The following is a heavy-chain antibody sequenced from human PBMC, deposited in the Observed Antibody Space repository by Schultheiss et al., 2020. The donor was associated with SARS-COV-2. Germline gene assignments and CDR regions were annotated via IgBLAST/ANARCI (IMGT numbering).Heavy chain of an antibody. Sequence: GGSLRLSCAASGFTFSSYGMHWVRQAPGKGLEWVAVISYDGSNKYYADSVKGRFTISRDNSKNTLYLQMNSLRAEDTAVYYCAKRVGASSKPYYFDYWGQGTLVTVSS. J-gene: IGHJ4*02. CDR2: ISYDGSNK. V-gene: IGHV3-30*18. CDR3: AKRVGASSKPYYFDY. D-gene: IGHD1-26*01. CDR1: GFTFSSYG.